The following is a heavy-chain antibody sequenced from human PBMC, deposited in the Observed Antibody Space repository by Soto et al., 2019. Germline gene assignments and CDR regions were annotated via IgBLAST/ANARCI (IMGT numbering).Heavy chain of an antibody. CDR2: IYSSGST. V-gene: IGHV4-4*07. CDR3: ARGQRISDWFDP. D-gene: IGHD2-2*01. Sequence: ETLSLTCTVSGGAISTYYWTWIRQPAGKGLEWIGRIYSSGSTKYNPSLQSRVTMSLDTSNNQFSLRLTSVTAADTAVYYCARGQRISDWFDPWGQGTLVIVSS. CDR1: GGAISTYY. J-gene: IGHJ5*02.